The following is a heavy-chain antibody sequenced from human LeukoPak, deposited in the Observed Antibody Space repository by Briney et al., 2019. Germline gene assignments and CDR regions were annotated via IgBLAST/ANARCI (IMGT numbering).Heavy chain of an antibody. CDR3: ARDRGAAAGN. CDR2: LYRGGST. CDR1: GFNGCNNY. Sequence: GGSLRLSCSASGFNGCNNYMRWDRPAPGKGLVWVLVLYRGGSTYYADSVNGRFTMSRDNSKIPVYLQMDSLRAEDTAVYYCARDRGAAAGNWGQGTLVTVSS. D-gene: IGHD6-13*01. J-gene: IGHJ4*02. V-gene: IGHV3-53*01.